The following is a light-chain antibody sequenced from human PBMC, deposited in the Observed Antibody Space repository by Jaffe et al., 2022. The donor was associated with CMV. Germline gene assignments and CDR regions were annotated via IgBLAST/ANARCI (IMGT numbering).Light chain of an antibody. J-gene: IGLJ2*01. CDR3: GAWDSCLGLVV. CDR2: DNI. CDR1: SCNIDKNL. Sequence: QSVLTQPPSVSAAPGQKVTISCSGGSCNIDKNLVSWYQQFPGTAPRLLIYDNIKRPSGIPDRFSGSKSGTSATLDITGLQTGDEADYYCGAWDSCLGLVVFGGGTKLTVL. V-gene: IGLV1-51*01.